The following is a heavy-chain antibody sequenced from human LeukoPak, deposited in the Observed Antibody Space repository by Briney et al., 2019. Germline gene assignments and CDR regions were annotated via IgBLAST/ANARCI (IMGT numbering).Heavy chain of an antibody. Sequence: PGGSLRLSCAASGFTFSTYGMHWVRQAPGKGLEWVAVLSHDGGNNFYADSVSGRFTISRDNSKNTVSLLMNSLGVEDTATYFCARVPMSRGPQNSYFDSWGQGTLVVVSS. CDR3: ARVPMSRGPQNSYFDS. CDR2: LSHDGGNN. D-gene: IGHD1-1*01. CDR1: GFTFSTYG. J-gene: IGHJ4*02. V-gene: IGHV3-30*03.